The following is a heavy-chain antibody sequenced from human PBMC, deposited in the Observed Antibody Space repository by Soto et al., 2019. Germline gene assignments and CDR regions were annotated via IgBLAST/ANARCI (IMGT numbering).Heavy chain of an antibody. V-gene: IGHV3-21*01. CDR3: ARVSDGRYFDWLARYYYGMDV. D-gene: IGHD3-9*01. CDR1: GFTFSSYS. Sequence: GGSLRLSCAASGFTFSSYSMNWVRQAPGKGLEWVSSISSSSSYIYYADSVKGRFTISRDNAKNSLYLQMNSLRAEDTAVYYCARVSDGRYFDWLARYYYGMDVWGQGTTVTVSS. J-gene: IGHJ6*02. CDR2: ISSSSSYI.